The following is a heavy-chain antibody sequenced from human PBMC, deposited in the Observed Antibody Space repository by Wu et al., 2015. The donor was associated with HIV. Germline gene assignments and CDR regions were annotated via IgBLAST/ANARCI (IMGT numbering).Heavy chain of an antibody. J-gene: IGHJ5*02. CDR1: GSISSGDYY. CDR2: LLQCEH. CDR3: ARGWSKYQDFWSGYYPYGWFDP. D-gene: IGHD3-3*01. V-gene: IGHV4-30-4*08. Sequence: VQLQDGPRTGEAFTDPVPHLHCLCGSISSGDYYWSWIRQPQEGPGVHWEHLLQCEHLLQPSLKSRISISIDMSKNQFSLKLSSVTAADTAVYYCARGWSKYQDFWSGYYPYGWFDPWGQGTLVTVSS.